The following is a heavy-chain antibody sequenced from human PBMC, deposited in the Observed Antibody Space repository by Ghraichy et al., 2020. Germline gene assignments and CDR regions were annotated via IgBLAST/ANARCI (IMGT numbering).Heavy chain of an antibody. Sequence: ASLKVSCKASGYTFTGYYMHWVRQAPGQGLEWMGWINPNSGGTNYAQKFQGRVTMTRDTSISTAYMELSRLRSDDTAVYYCARDMFLGGSSWSGDYYYGMDVWGQGTTVTVSS. J-gene: IGHJ6*02. CDR1: GYTFTGYY. D-gene: IGHD3-10*02. CDR2: INPNSGGT. CDR3: ARDMFLGGSSWSGDYYYGMDV. V-gene: IGHV1-2*02.